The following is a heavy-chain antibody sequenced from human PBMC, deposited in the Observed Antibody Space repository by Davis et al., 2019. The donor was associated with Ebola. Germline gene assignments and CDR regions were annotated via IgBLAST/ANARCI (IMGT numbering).Heavy chain of an antibody. D-gene: IGHD1-26*01. CDR2: IYNGGSPT. Sequence: GESLKISCVASGFTFSNHAMHWVRQAPGKGLEWLSYIYNGGSPTYYADSVKGRFTVSRDNTKNSLYLQMTNLSADDSAIYYCARVGGTSGSFLDCWGRGTLVTVSA. CDR1: GFTFSNHA. J-gene: IGHJ4*02. CDR3: ARVGGTSGSFLDC. V-gene: IGHV3-48*03.